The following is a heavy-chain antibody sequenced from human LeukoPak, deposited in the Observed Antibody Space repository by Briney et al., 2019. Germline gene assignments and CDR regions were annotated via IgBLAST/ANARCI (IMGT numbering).Heavy chain of an antibody. Sequence: RGESLKISCKGSGYSFTSYWIGLVRQMPGKGLELMGIIYPGDSDTRYSPSFQGQVTISADKSISTAYLQWSSLKASDTAMYYCARVQAAAHFDYWGQGTLVTVSS. CDR1: GYSFTSYW. CDR3: ARVQAAAHFDY. V-gene: IGHV5-51*01. D-gene: IGHD2-2*01. CDR2: IYPGDSDT. J-gene: IGHJ4*02.